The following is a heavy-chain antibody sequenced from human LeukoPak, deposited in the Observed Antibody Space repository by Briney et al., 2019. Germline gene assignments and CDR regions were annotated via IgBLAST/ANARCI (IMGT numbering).Heavy chain of an antibody. V-gene: IGHV1-69*04. CDR2: IIPILGIA. CDR1: GGTFSSYA. D-gene: IGHD6-19*01. Sequence: SVKVSCKASGGTFSSYAISWVRQAPGQGLEWMGRIIPILGIANYAQKFQGRVTITADKSTSTAYMELSSLRSEDTAVYYCARVSGEWAAVAANDDFDYWGQGTLVTVSS. J-gene: IGHJ4*02. CDR3: ARVSGEWAAVAANDDFDY.